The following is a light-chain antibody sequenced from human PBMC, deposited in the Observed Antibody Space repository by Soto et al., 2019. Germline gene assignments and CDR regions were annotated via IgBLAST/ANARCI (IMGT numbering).Light chain of an antibody. Sequence: QSALTQPASVSGSPGQSITISCTGTSSDVGSYNLVSWYQHHSGKAPKLIIYEGSKRPSGVSNRFSGSKSGNTASLTISGLQAEDEADYYCCSYAGSSSWVFGGGTKVTVL. CDR2: EGS. V-gene: IGLV2-23*01. CDR1: SSDVGSYNL. CDR3: CSYAGSSSWV. J-gene: IGLJ3*02.